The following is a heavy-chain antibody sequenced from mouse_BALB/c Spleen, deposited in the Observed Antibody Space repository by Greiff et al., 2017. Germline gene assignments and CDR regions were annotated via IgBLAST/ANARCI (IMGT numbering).Heavy chain of an antibody. Sequence: VQGVESGPGLVAPSQSLSITCTVSGFSLTDYGVSWIRQPPGKGLEWLGVIWGGGSTYYNSALKSRLSISKDNSKSQVFLKMNSLQTDDTAMYYCAKHDGHYYGSRGAMDYWGQGTSVTVSS. CDR2: IWGGGST. J-gene: IGHJ4*01. V-gene: IGHV2-6-5*01. CDR1: GFSLTDYG. CDR3: AKHDGHYYGSRGAMDY. D-gene: IGHD1-1*01.